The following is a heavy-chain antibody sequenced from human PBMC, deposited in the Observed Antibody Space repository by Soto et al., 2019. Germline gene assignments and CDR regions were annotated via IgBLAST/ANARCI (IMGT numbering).Heavy chain of an antibody. V-gene: IGHV1-8*01. D-gene: IGHD3-10*01. CDR1: GYTFTSYD. CDR3: ARAQRVRGFYNWFDL. CDR2: MNPNSGNT. Sequence: ASVKVSCKASGYTFTSYDINWVRQATGQGLEWMGWMNPNSGNTGYAQKFQGRVTMTRNTSISTAYMELSSLRSEDTAVYYCARAQRVRGFYNWFDLWGQGTLVTVSS. J-gene: IGHJ5*02.